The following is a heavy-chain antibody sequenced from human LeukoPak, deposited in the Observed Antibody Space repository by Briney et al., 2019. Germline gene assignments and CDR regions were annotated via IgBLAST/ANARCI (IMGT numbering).Heavy chain of an antibody. D-gene: IGHD3-3*01. V-gene: IGHV3-33*01. CDR3: ARDGSFWRGYPYYFDY. CDR2: IWYDGSNK. Sequence: PGGSLRLSCAASGFTFSSYGMHWVRQAPGKGLEWVAIIWYDGSNKYYGDSVKGRFTISRDNSKNMLHLQVDNLRAEDTAVYYCARDGSFWRGYPYYFDYWGQGTLVTVSS. CDR1: GFTFSSYG. J-gene: IGHJ4*02.